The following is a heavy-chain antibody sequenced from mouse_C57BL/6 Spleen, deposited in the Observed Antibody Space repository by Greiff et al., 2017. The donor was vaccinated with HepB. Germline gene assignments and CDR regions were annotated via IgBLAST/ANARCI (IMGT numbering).Heavy chain of an antibody. CDR1: GFTFSNYW. J-gene: IGHJ1*03. CDR2: IRLKSDNYAT. CDR3: KPHWYFDV. Sequence: EVKLMESGGGLVQPGGSMKLSCVASGFTFSNYWMNWVRQSPEKGLEWVAQIRLKSDNYATHYAESVKGRFTISRDDSKSSVYLQMNNLRAEDTGIYYCKPHWYFDVWGTGTTVTVSS. V-gene: IGHV6-3*01.